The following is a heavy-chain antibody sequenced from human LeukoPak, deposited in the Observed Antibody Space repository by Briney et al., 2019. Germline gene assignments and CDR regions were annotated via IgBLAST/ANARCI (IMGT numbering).Heavy chain of an antibody. CDR3: ARLYYYDSSGYYDRYYFDY. CDR2: MYHSGRT. Sequence: SETLSLTCTVSGYSISSGHYWGWIRQPPGKGLEWIGGMYHSGRTYYNPSLKSRVIISVDMSKNQFSLKLSSVTAADTAVYYCARLYYYDSSGYYDRYYFDYWGQGTLVTVSS. D-gene: IGHD3-22*01. J-gene: IGHJ4*02. CDR1: GYSISSGHY. V-gene: IGHV4-38-2*02.